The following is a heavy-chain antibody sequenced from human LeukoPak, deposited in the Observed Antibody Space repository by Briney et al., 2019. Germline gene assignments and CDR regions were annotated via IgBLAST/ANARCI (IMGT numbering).Heavy chain of an antibody. D-gene: IGHD4-23*01. J-gene: IGHJ4*02. CDR1: GFTFSSYW. Sequence: GSLRLSCAASGFTFSSYWMHWVRHTPEKGLVWVSRVNSDGSSTSYADSVKGRFTISRDNAKNTLYLQMSSLRAEDTAVYYCARNPGGIGDYWGQGTLVTVSS. CDR2: VNSDGSST. V-gene: IGHV3-74*01. CDR3: ARNPGGIGDY.